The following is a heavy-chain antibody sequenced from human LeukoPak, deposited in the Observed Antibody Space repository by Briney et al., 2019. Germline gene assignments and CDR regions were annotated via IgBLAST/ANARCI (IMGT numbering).Heavy chain of an antibody. Sequence: ESLKISCKGFGYTFTGYYMHWVRQAPGQGLEWMGWINPNSGGTNYAQKFQGRVTMTRDTSISTAYMELSRLRSDDTAVYYCARGGPTLYFGGQGTLVTVSS. J-gene: IGHJ4*02. D-gene: IGHD2-8*01. CDR3: ARGGPTLYF. CDR1: GYTFTGYY. V-gene: IGHV1-2*02. CDR2: INPNSGGT.